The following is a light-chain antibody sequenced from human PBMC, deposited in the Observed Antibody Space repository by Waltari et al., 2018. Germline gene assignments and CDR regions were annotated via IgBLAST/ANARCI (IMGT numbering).Light chain of an antibody. CDR2: KND. Sequence: QSALIPPPSASGTPGQGVTISCSGRSFNIGRNYVSWYQQLSGAAPKLLMFKNDQRPSGVPDRFSGTRSGASASLAIIGLRSEDEADYYCAVWDDVLSSWVFGGGTKLTVL. V-gene: IGLV1-47*01. J-gene: IGLJ3*02. CDR3: AVWDDVLSSWV. CDR1: SFNIGRNY.